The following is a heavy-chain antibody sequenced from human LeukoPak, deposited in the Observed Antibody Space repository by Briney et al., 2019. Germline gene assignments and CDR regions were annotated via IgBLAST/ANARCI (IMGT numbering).Heavy chain of an antibody. CDR3: ARQNLGPAPVKY. CDR2: IYHSGST. CDR1: GGSFSGYY. Sequence: TSETLSLTCAVFGGSFSGYYWSWIRQPPGKGLEWIGEIYHSGSTNYNPSLKSRVTISVDTSKNQFSLKLSSVTAADTAVYYCARQNLGPAPVKYWGQGTLVTVSS. V-gene: IGHV4-34*01. J-gene: IGHJ4*02.